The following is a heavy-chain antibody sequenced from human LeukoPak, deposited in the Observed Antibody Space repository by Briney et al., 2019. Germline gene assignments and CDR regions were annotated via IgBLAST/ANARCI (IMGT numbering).Heavy chain of an antibody. Sequence: ASVKVSCTASGYTFTSYDTNWVRQATGQGLEWMGWMNPNSGNTGYAQKFQGRVTMTRNTSISTAYMELSSLRSEDTAVYYCARVTHSNPWLLLPGDREDPSDYWGQGTLVTVSS. CDR1: GYTFTSYD. D-gene: IGHD3-22*01. V-gene: IGHV1-8*01. J-gene: IGHJ4*02. CDR3: ARVTHSNPWLLLPGDREDPSDY. CDR2: MNPNSGNT.